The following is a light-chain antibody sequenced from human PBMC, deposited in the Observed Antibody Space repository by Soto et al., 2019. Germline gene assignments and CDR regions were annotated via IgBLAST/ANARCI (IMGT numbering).Light chain of an antibody. CDR1: QGISSY. CDR3: QQYNSYAYT. J-gene: IGKJ2*01. V-gene: IGKV1-8*01. CDR2: AAS. Sequence: AIRMTQSPSSLSASTGDRVTITCRASQGISSYLAWYQQKPGKAPKLLIYAASTSQSGVPSRFSGSGSGTDFTLTISCLQSEDFATYYCQQYNSYAYTFGQGTKLEIK.